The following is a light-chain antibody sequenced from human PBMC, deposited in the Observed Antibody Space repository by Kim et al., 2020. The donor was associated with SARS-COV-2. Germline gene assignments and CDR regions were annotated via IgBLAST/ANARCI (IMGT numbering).Light chain of an antibody. CDR1: NSDVGSYKH. V-gene: IGLV2-23*02. J-gene: IGLJ3*02. CDR3: CSYAGSNTWV. Sequence: GQSITISCTGTNSDVGSYKHVSWYQQHPGKAPKLMIYEVTERPSGISNRFSGSKSGNTASLTISGLQAEDEADYYCCSYAGSNTWVFGGGTQLTVL. CDR2: EVT.